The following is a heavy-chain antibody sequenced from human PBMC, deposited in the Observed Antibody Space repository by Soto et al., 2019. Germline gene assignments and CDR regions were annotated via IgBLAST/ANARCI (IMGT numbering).Heavy chain of an antibody. CDR1: GFTFSSYA. CDR3: VEGNRYGFGVLDY. D-gene: IGHD5-18*01. V-gene: IGHV3-23*01. CDR2: ISGSGGSI. Sequence: DVQLLESGGDLVQPGESLRLSCVASGFTFSSYAMNWVRQAPGMGLEWVSTISGSGGSIYYADSVKGRFAISRDNSKNTLFLQISRLRVEDTAIFYCVEGNRYGFGVLDYLGQGTLVTVSS. J-gene: IGHJ4*01.